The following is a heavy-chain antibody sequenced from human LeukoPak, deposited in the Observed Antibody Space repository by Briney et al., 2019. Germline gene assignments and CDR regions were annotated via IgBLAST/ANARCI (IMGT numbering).Heavy chain of an antibody. CDR3: ARWGSYCSSTSCPETYNWFDP. CDR1: GGSISSGGYY. J-gene: IGHJ5*02. CDR2: IYYSRST. V-gene: IGHV4-31*03. Sequence: SQTLSLTCTVSGGSISSGGYYWSWIRQHPGKGLEWIGYIYYSRSTYYNPSLKSRVTISVDTSKNQFSLKLSSVTAADTAVYYCARWGSYCSSTSCPETYNWFDPWGQGTLVTVSS. D-gene: IGHD2-2*01.